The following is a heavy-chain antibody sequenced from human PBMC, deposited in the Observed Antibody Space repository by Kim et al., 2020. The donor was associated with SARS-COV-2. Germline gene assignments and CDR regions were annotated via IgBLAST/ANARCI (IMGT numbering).Heavy chain of an antibody. J-gene: IGHJ4*02. V-gene: IGHV4-39*01. D-gene: IGHD2-8*01. CDR2: IYYSGST. CDR1: GGSISSSSYY. CDR3: ARQGLVLGGFDY. Sequence: SETLSLTCTVSGGSISSSSYYWGWIRQPPGKGLEWIGSIYYSGSTYYNPSLKSRVTISVDTSKNQFSLKLSSVTAADTAVYYCARQGLVLGGFDYWGQGTLVTVSS.